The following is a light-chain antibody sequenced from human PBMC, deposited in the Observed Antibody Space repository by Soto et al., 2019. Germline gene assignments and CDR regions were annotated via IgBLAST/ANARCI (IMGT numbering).Light chain of an antibody. CDR3: SSYTSSSTRV. Sequence: QAVSVSGSPGQSITISCTGTSSDVGAYDYVSWYQQHPDKAPKLMIYEVSNRPSGVSNRFSGSKSVNTATLTISGLQADDEADYYCSSYTSSSTRVFGTGTKLTVL. V-gene: IGLV2-14*03. J-gene: IGLJ1*01. CDR2: EVS. CDR1: SSDVGAYDY.